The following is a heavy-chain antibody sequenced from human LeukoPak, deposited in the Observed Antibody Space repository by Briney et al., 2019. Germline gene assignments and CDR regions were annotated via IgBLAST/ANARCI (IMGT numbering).Heavy chain of an antibody. CDR1: GFTFSTYA. Sequence: GGSLRLSCAASGFTFSTYAMSWVRQAPGKGLEWVSSIFPSGGEIHYADSVRGRFTISRDNSKSTLSLQMNSLRVEDTAIYYCATYRQVLLPFESWGQGTVVTVSS. CDR3: ATYRQVLLPFES. D-gene: IGHD2-8*02. J-gene: IGHJ4*02. CDR2: IFPSGGEI. V-gene: IGHV3-23*01.